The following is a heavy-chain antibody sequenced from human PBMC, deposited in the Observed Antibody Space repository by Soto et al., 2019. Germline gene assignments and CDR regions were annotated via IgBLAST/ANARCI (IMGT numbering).Heavy chain of an antibody. CDR2: IYYTGST. Sequence: QVQLQESGPGLVKPSETLSLTCSVSGGSISSDYWSWIQQPPGKGLEWSGYIYYTGSTNYNPSLKSRVTISVDTSKDQFSLTLRSVTAADTAVYYCARAHRVVVVVAAREMDVWGQGTTVTVSS. J-gene: IGHJ6*02. D-gene: IGHD2-15*01. CDR1: GGSISSDY. CDR3: ARAHRVVVVVAAREMDV. V-gene: IGHV4-59*01.